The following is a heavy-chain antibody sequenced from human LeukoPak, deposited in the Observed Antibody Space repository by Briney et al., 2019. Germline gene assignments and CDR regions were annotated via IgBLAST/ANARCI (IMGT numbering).Heavy chain of an antibody. V-gene: IGHV3-30*03. D-gene: IGHD3-22*01. CDR2: ISYDGSNK. CDR1: GFTSSSYG. J-gene: IGHJ4*02. Sequence: PGGSLRLSCAASGFTSSSYGMHWVRQAPGKGLEWVAVISYDGSNKYYADSVKGRFTISRDNSKNTLYLQMNSLRAEDTAVYYCVYGVVVVDKAVDYWGQGTLVTVSS. CDR3: VYGVVVVDKAVDY.